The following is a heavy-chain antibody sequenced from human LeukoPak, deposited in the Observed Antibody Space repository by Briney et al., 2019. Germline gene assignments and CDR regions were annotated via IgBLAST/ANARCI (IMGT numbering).Heavy chain of an antibody. CDR2: MKRDGSEI. CDR1: GFTFSTYW. V-gene: IGHV3-7*01. CDR3: ARDCRLNCARQPGFDS. Sequence: GGSLRLSCSASGFTFSTYWMSWVRQAPGKGLEWVANMKRDGSEIYYVDSVKGRFTISRDNAKNSLFLQMNSLRAEDTAVYYCARDCRLNCARQPGFDSWGQGTLVTVSS. D-gene: IGHD1-1*01. J-gene: IGHJ5*01.